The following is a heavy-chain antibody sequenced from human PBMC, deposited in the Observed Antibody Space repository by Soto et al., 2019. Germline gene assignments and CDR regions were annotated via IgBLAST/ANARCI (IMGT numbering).Heavy chain of an antibody. D-gene: IGHD6-19*01. CDR3: ASEPSSYSSGWYYFDY. Sequence: KQSQTLSLTCAISGDSVSSNSAAWNWIRQSPSRGLEWLGRTYYRSKWYNDYAVSVKSRITINPDTSKNQFSLQLNSVTPEDTAVYSGASEPSSYSSGWYYFDYWGQGTLVTVSS. J-gene: IGHJ4*02. CDR1: GDSVSSNSAA. V-gene: IGHV6-1*01. CDR2: TYYRSKWYN.